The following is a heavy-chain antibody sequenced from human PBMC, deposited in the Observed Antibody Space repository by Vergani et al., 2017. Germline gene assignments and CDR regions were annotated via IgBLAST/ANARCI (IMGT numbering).Heavy chain of an antibody. CDR3: ARDSRYCSSTSCYVGRDWFDP. J-gene: IGHJ5*02. V-gene: IGHV1-46*01. D-gene: IGHD2-2*01. CDR2: INPSGGSS. CDR1: GYIFTSYY. Sequence: QVQLVQSGAVVKKPGASVKVSCKASGYIFTSYYMHLVRPAPGQGLEWMGIINPSGGSSSYAQKIQGRVTMTRDTYTSTVYLELSSLRSEDTAVYYGARDSRYCSSTSCYVGRDWFDPWGQGTLVTVSS.